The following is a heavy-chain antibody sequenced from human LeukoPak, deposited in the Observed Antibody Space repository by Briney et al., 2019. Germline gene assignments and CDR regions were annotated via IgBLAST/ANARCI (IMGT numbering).Heavy chain of an antibody. CDR3: ARDDSSSWFD. J-gene: IGHJ4*02. D-gene: IGHD6-13*01. CDR1: RFSFSNYD. CDR2: ISAGGGST. Sequence: PGGSLRLSCAASRFSFSNYDMKWVRQAPGKGLEWVSAISAGGGSTYYAASVKGRFTISRDNSKNTLYLQMNSLRAEDTAVYYCARDDSSSWFDWGQGTLVTVSS. V-gene: IGHV3-23*01.